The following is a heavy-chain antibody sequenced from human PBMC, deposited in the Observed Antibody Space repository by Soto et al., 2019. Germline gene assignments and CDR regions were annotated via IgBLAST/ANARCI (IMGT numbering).Heavy chain of an antibody. CDR3: ARGGDSGYVV. Sequence: QVQLQQWGAGLLKPSETLSLTCAVYGGSFRGYYWSWIRQPPGKGLEWIGEINHSGRTKYSPSLKSRLTISVDTSKNQFSLNLNSVTAADTAVYYCARGGDSGYVVWGQGTLVTVSS. CDR2: INHSGRT. CDR1: GGSFRGYY. V-gene: IGHV4-34*01. J-gene: IGHJ4*02. D-gene: IGHD5-12*01.